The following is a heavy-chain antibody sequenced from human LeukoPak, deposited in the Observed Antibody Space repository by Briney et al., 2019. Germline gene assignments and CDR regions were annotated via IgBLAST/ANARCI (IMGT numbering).Heavy chain of an antibody. CDR1: GFTFSSYA. J-gene: IGHJ4*02. V-gene: IGHV3-23*05. Sequence: PGGSLRLSCAASGFTFSSYAMSWVGQAPGRGPECFSPIDNSGTYTYYVDTVKGRFTISRDNSKNTLFLQMNSVRGDDTAIYYRAQQFGSCSGGNCYFTFWGQGSLVTVSS. CDR3: AQQFGSCSGGNCYFTF. D-gene: IGHD2-15*01. CDR2: IDNSGTYT.